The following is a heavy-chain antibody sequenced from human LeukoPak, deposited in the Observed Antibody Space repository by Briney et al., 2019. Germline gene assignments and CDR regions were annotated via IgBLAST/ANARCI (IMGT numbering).Heavy chain of an antibody. V-gene: IGHV4-31*03. D-gene: IGHD5-24*01. CDR3: ARARDGHINNWFDP. Sequence: SQTLSLTCTVSGDSISSGGFYWSWIRQHPRKGLEWIGYVYYSGGTYYNPSLRSRVTISSDTSKTHFSLKLSSVTAADTAVYYCARARDGHINNWFDPWGQGTLVTVSS. CDR1: GDSISSGGFY. J-gene: IGHJ5*02. CDR2: VYYSGGT.